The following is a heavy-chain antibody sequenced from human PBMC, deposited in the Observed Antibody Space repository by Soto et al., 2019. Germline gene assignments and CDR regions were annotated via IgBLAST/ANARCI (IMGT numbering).Heavy chain of an antibody. CDR2: VNPIVRMS. Sequence: VQLVQSGAEVKRPGSSVKVSCKASGDTFIFYSINWVRQAPGLGLEWMGRVNPIVRMSNYAQKFQGRVTMTADKSTSTAYMELSSLRSEDTAIYYCASSYGSGYRAFDYWGQGALVTVSS. V-gene: IGHV1-69*02. D-gene: IGHD3-10*01. J-gene: IGHJ4*02. CDR3: ASSYGSGYRAFDY. CDR1: GDTFIFYS.